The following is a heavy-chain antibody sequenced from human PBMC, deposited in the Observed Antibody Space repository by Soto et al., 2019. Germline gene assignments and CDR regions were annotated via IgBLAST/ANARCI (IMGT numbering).Heavy chain of an antibody. CDR1: GYSFTSYW. CDR2: IYPGDSDT. V-gene: IGHV5-51*01. J-gene: IGHJ6*02. D-gene: IGHD3-22*01. CDR3: ARLAYDSSGYGYYYYGMDV. Sequence: PGESLKISCKGSGYSFTSYWIVWVRQMPGKGLEWMGIIYPGDSDTRYSPSFQGQVTISADKSISTAYLQWSSLKASDTAMYYCARLAYDSSGYGYYYYGMDVWGQGTTVTVSS.